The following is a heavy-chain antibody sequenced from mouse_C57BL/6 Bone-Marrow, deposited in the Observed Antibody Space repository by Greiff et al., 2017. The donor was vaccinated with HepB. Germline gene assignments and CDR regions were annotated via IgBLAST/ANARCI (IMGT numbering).Heavy chain of an antibody. CDR2: IWSGGST. V-gene: IGHV2-2*01. Sequence: QVQLQQSGPGLVQPSQSLSITCTVSGFSLTSYGVHWVRQSPGKGLEWLGVIWSGGSTDYNAAFISRLSISKDNSKSQVFFKMNSLQADDTAIYYCARRRITTVVATDYYAMDYWGQGTSVTVSS. CDR3: ARRRITTVVATDYYAMDY. CDR1: GFSLTSYG. D-gene: IGHD1-1*01. J-gene: IGHJ4*01.